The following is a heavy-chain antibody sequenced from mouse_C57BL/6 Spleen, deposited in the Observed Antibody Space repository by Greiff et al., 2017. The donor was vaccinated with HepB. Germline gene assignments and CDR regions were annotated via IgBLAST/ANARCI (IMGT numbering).Heavy chain of an antibody. Sequence: EVKLVESGGGLVKPGGSLKLSCAASGFTFSSYAMSWVRQTPEKRLEWVATISDGGRYTYYPDNVKGRFTISRDNAKNNQYLQLSHLKSEDTAMYYCARDPELRRGHFDYWGQGTTLTVSS. CDR3: ARDPELRRGHFDY. V-gene: IGHV5-4*01. J-gene: IGHJ2*01. CDR1: GFTFSSYA. CDR2: ISDGGRYT. D-gene: IGHD4-1*01.